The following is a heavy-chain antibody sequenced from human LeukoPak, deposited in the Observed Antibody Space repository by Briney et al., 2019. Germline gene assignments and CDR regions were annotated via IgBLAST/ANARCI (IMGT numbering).Heavy chain of an antibody. J-gene: IGHJ4*02. Sequence: SDTLSLTCTVSGGSISSSSYYWGWIRQPPGKGLEWNGSIYYTGRTYYNPSLKSRATISEDTANNQYCLKLSSMSAADAVVYYCARVFGSRGWYFDYWGQGTLVTVSS. V-gene: IGHV4-39*07. CDR3: ARVFGSRGWYFDY. CDR2: IYYTGRT. D-gene: IGHD6-19*01. CDR1: GGSISSSSYY.